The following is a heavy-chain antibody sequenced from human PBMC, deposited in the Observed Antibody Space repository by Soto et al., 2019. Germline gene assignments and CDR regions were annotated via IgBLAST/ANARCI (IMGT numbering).Heavy chain of an antibody. CDR1: GFTFSSYA. Sequence: QVQLVESGGGVVQPGRSLRLSCAASGFTFSSYAMHWVRQAPGKGLEWVAVISYDGSNKYYADSVKGRFTISRDNSKNTLYRQMNSLRAGDTAVYYCARDGVGATTLGIDYWGQGTLVTVSS. CDR3: ARDGVGATTLGIDY. CDR2: ISYDGSNK. V-gene: IGHV3-30-3*01. J-gene: IGHJ4*02. D-gene: IGHD1-26*01.